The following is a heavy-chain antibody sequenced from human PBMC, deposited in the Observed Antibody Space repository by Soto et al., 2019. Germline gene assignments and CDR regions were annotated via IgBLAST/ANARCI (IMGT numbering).Heavy chain of an antibody. V-gene: IGHV3-23*01. J-gene: IGHJ4*02. Sequence: PGGSLRLSCAASGFTFSSYAMSWVRQAPGKGLEWVSAISGSGGSTYYADSVKGRFTISRDNSKNSLNLQMNSLRAEDTAVYYCARLGTYFDYWGQGALVTVSS. D-gene: IGHD7-27*01. CDR2: ISGSGGST. CDR3: ARLGTYFDY. CDR1: GFTFSSYA.